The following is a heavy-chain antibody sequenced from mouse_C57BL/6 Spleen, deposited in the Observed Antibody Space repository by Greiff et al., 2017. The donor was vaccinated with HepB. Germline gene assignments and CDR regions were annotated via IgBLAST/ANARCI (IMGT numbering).Heavy chain of an antibody. CDR1: GYSITSGYY. CDR3: ARGTTVVAMDD. Sequence: EVQLQESGPGLVKPSQSLSLTCSVTGYSITSGYYWNWIRQFPGNKLEWMGYISYDGSNNYNPSLKNRISITRDTSKNQFFLKLNSVTTEDTATYYCARGTTVVAMDDWGQGTTLTVSS. CDR2: ISYDGSN. D-gene: IGHD1-1*01. V-gene: IGHV3-6*01. J-gene: IGHJ2*01.